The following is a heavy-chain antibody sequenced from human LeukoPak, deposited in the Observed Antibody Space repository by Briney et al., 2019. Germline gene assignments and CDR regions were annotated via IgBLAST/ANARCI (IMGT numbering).Heavy chain of an antibody. Sequence: PGGSLRLSCAASGFTFSSYAMSWIRQPAGKGLEWIGRIYTSGSTNYNPSLKSRVTISVDTSKNQFSLKLSSVTAADTAVYYCARGWIQLWSYWGQGTLVTVSS. V-gene: IGHV4-4*07. CDR2: IYTSGST. CDR1: GFTFSSYA. J-gene: IGHJ4*02. D-gene: IGHD5-18*01. CDR3: ARGWIQLWSY.